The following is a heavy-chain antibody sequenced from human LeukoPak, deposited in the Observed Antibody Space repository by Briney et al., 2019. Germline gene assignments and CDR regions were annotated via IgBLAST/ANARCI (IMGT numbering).Heavy chain of an antibody. CDR2: ISSSGSDI. CDR3: ARDDLQSGGACYFDY. J-gene: IGHJ4*02. CDR1: GFTFSNYE. Sequence: PGGSLRLSCAASGFTFSNYEMHWVRQAPGKGLEGVSYISSSGSDIYYADSVKGRFTISRDNAKNSLYLQMNSLRAEDTAVYYCARDDLQSGGACYFDYWGQGTLVTVSS. D-gene: IGHD2-21*02. V-gene: IGHV3-48*03.